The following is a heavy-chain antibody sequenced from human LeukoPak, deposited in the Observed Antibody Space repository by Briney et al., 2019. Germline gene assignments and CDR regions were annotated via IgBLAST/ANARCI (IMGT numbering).Heavy chain of an antibody. D-gene: IGHD3-10*01. CDR2: IPYDGTNK. Sequence: GGSLRLSCAASGFTFSSYGMHWVRQAPGKGLEWVAFIPYDGTNKYHADSVKGRFTISRDNSKNTLYLQMNSLRAEDTAVYYCVQGTRRGAITMVRGVVGKSFYFDSWGQGTLVTVSS. J-gene: IGHJ4*02. V-gene: IGHV3-30*02. CDR1: GFTFSSYG. CDR3: VQGTRRGAITMVRGVVGKSFYFDS.